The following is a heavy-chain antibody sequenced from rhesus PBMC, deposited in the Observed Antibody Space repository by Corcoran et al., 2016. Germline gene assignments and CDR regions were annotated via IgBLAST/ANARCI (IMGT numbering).Heavy chain of an antibody. CDR3: TRGAAAGRWIYYFDY. J-gene: IGHJ4*01. Sequence: DVQLVESGGGLVKLGGSLRLSCVAVGFTFSSYERHWVRQAPGKGLEWVSVISESGGTIYYADSVKGRFTISRDNAKNSLFLQMNSLRAEDTAVYYCTRGAAAGRWIYYFDYWGQGVLVTVSS. D-gene: IGHD6-13*01. CDR1: GFTFSSYE. V-gene: IGHV3-100*02. CDR2: ISESGGTI.